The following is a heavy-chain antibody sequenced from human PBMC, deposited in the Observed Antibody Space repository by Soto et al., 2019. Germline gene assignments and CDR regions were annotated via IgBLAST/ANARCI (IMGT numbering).Heavy chain of an antibody. CDR3: ARADYDFWSIGYYFDY. Sequence: ASVKVSCKASGYTCTIYGISWVLQAPGQGLEWMGWISAYNGNTNYAQKLQGRVTMTTDTSTSTAYMELRSLRSDDTAVYYCARADYDFWSIGYYFDYWGQGTLVTVSS. D-gene: IGHD3-3*01. V-gene: IGHV1-18*01. J-gene: IGHJ4*02. CDR2: ISAYNGNT. CDR1: GYTCTIYG.